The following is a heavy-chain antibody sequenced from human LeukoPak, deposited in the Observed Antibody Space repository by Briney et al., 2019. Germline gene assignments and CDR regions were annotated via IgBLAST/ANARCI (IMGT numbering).Heavy chain of an antibody. CDR3: ASQGGRAVVTPVDY. CDR2: ISSSSSYI. CDR1: GFTFSSYS. V-gene: IGHV3-21*01. D-gene: IGHD4-23*01. J-gene: IGHJ4*02. Sequence: PGGSLRLSCAASGFTFSSYSMNWVRQAPGKGLEWVSSISSSSSYIYYADSVKGRFTISRDNAKNSLYLQMNSLRAEDTAVYYCASQGGRAVVTPVDYWGQGTLVTVSS.